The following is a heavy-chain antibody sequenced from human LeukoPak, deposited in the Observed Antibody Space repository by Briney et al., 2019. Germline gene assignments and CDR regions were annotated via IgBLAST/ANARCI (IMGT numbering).Heavy chain of an antibody. CDR2: MYYSGST. V-gene: IGHV4-30-4*01. Sequence: SETLSLTCTVSGCSISSGDYYWSWIRQPPGKGREWIAYMYYSGSTYDDPALKSVFTKSADTSKNQLSLKLSSVTAADTDVYYCARPYYYDSRIDPWGQGILVTASS. J-gene: IGHJ5*02. CDR3: ARPYYYDSRIDP. D-gene: IGHD3-22*01. CDR1: GCSISSGDYY.